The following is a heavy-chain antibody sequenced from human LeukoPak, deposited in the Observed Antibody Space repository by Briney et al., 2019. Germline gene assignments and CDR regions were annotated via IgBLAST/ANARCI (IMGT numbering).Heavy chain of an antibody. V-gene: IGHV3-7*03. CDR2: IKLDGSEK. CDR1: GFTFGKYW. CDR3: AKDRVLGRPATVDY. J-gene: IGHJ4*02. D-gene: IGHD1-26*01. Sequence: PGGSLRLSCVASGFTFGKYWMSWVRQAPGKGLEWVANIKLDGSEKNYVDSVKGRFTISRDNFKNTLYLQINSLRAEDTALYYCAKDRVLGRPATVDYWGQGTLVTVSS.